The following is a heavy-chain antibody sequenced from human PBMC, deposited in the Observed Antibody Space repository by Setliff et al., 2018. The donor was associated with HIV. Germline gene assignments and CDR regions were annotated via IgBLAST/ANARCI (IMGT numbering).Heavy chain of an antibody. J-gene: IGHJ5*02. Sequence: GASVKVSCKASGYSFTNYAISWVRQAPGQGLEWMGWISAYNGNTLYAQKFQGRVTMTTDTSTSTAYMDLRSLRSDDTAVYYCAKCSAMLGTPATSSGYYCGWFAPWGQGTLVTVSS. CDR2: ISAYNGNT. CDR1: GYSFTNYA. V-gene: IGHV1-18*01. D-gene: IGHD3-22*01. CDR3: AKCSAMLGTPATSSGYYCGWFAP.